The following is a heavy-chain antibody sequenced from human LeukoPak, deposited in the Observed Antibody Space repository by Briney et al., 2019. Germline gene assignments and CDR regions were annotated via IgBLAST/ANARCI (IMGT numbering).Heavy chain of an antibody. CDR2: INPNTGAR. D-gene: IGHD6-6*01. CDR1: GYAFSDVY. CDR3: ARGSITHTRGP. Sequence: ASVKVSCKASGYAFSDVYFNLVRQAPRQPLEWMGWINPNTGARIYAEKFQGRVTMDTSDNTVYMELSWLRADDAAVDYCARGSITHTRGPWGPGTLVTVSS. V-gene: IGHV1-2*02. J-gene: IGHJ5*02.